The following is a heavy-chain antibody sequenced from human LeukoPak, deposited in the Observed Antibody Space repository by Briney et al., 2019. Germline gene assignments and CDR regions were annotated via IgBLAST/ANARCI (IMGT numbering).Heavy chain of an antibody. Sequence: PGGSLRLSCEASGFPFCIFPMMWARQAPGEGLVGVSAVGGWGRNTYYSDSVKGRFAISRDNSKNTLYLQMNGLRPEDTAVYFCARREEGQWLVRGPFDLWGQGTLVTVSS. V-gene: IGHV3-23*01. J-gene: IGHJ5*02. CDR2: VGGWGRNT. CDR1: GFPFCIFP. D-gene: IGHD6-19*01. CDR3: ARREEGQWLVRGPFDL.